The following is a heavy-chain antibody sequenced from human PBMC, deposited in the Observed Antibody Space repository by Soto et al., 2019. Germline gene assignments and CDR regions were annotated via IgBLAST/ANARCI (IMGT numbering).Heavy chain of an antibody. CDR1: GFTFSSYA. CDR2: ISGSGGST. V-gene: IGHV3-23*01. Sequence: EVQLLESGGGLVQPGGSLRLSCAASGFTFSSYAMSWVRQAPGKGLEWVSAISGSGGSTYYADSVKGRFTISRDNSKKPLYLQMNSLRAEDTAVYYCAKGTALVTPEWDFDLWGRGTLVTVSS. D-gene: IGHD6-13*01. J-gene: IGHJ2*01. CDR3: AKGTALVTPEWDFDL.